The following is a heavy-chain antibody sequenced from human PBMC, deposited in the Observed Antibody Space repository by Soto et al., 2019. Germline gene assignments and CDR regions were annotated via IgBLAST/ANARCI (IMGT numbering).Heavy chain of an antibody. CDR3: AKRDCSGGSCYSSQPNQIDPDWYFDL. CDR2: ISGSGGST. Sequence: GGSLRLSCAASGFTFSSYAMSWVRQAPGKGLEWVSAISGSGGSTYYADSVKGRFTISRDNSKNTLYLQMNSLRAEDTAVYYCAKRDCSGGSCYSSQPNQIDPDWYFDLWGRGTLVTVSS. V-gene: IGHV3-23*01. J-gene: IGHJ2*01. CDR1: GFTFSSYA. D-gene: IGHD2-15*01.